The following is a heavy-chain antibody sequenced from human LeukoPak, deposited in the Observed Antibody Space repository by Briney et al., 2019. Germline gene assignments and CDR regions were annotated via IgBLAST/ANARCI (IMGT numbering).Heavy chain of an antibody. J-gene: IGHJ4*02. CDR2: ISYDGSNK. D-gene: IGHD5-18*01. Sequence: GGSLRLPCAASGFTFSSYAMHWVRQAPGKGLEWVAVISYDGSNKYYADSVKGRLTISRDNSKNTLYLQMNSLRAEDTAVYYCARDRDSYGRTAIDYWGQGTLVTVSS. CDR1: GFTFSSYA. CDR3: ARDRDSYGRTAIDY. V-gene: IGHV3-30-3*01.